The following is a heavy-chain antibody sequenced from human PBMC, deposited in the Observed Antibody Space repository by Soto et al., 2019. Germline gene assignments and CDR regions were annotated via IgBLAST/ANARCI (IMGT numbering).Heavy chain of an antibody. J-gene: IGHJ3*02. CDR1: GGSVSSGSYY. V-gene: IGHV4-61*01. CDR2: IYYSGST. Sequence: QVQLQESGPGLVKPSETLSLTCTVSGGSVSSGSYYWSWIRQPPGKGLEWIGYIYYSGSTNYNPSLKSRVTISVDTSKNQFSLKLSSVTAADTAVYYCAREWELRAFDIWGQGTMVTVSS. CDR3: AREWELRAFDI. D-gene: IGHD1-26*01.